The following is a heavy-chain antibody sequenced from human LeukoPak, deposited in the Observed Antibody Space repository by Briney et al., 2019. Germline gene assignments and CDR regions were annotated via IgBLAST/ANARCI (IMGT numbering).Heavy chain of an antibody. V-gene: IGHV4-39*07. J-gene: IGHJ6*03. Sequence: SETLSLTCTVCGGSLSSSSYYWGCIRQPPGKWLEWLVSIYYSGSTHYNPYLKSRVTISVDTSKNQFSLKLSSVTAADTAVYYCARVGEQLVRYYYYYMDVWGKGTTVTVSS. D-gene: IGHD6-6*01. CDR2: IYYSGST. CDR3: ARVGEQLVRYYYYYMDV. CDR1: GGSLSSSSYY.